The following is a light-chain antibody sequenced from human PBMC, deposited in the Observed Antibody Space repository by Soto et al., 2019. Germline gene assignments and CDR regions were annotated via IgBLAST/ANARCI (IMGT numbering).Light chain of an antibody. J-gene: IGKJ3*01. CDR2: GAS. CDR1: QSVRTSY. CDR3: QQYGSSHGFT. V-gene: IGKV3-20*01. Sequence: EIVLTQSPGTLSLSPGETATLSCRAGQSVRTSYLAWYQQKPGQAPRLLIYGASSRATGIPDRFSGSGSGTDFTLTISRLEPEDFAVYYCQQYGSSHGFTFGPGTKVDIK.